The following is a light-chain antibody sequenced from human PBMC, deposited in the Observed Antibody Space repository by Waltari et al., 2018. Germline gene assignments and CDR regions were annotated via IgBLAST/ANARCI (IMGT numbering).Light chain of an antibody. CDR3: QQRSNWPPRLT. CDR2: DTS. J-gene: IGKJ4*01. Sequence: EIVLTQSPATLSLSPGERATLSCRASQSVSTYLAWYQQKAGQTPRLLIYDTSNRAAGVPARFSGSGSGTDFTLTISSLEPEDFVVYYCQQRSNWPPRLTFGGGTKVAIK. CDR1: QSVSTY. V-gene: IGKV3-11*01.